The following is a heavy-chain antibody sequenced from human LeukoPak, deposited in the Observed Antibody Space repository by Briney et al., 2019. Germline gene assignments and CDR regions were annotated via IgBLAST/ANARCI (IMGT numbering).Heavy chain of an antibody. J-gene: IGHJ4*02. CDR1: GGSFSGYY. D-gene: IGHD6-13*01. CDR2: INHSGST. V-gene: IGHV4-34*01. Sequence: SETLSLTCAVYGGSFSGYYWRWIRQPPGKGLEWIGEINHSGSTNYNPSYKRRRIISVKTSKNQFFFKLISGPAAETAVYYCGRAYSSSLYVWYYFDYWGQGTLVTVSS. CDR3: GRAYSSSLYVWYYFDY.